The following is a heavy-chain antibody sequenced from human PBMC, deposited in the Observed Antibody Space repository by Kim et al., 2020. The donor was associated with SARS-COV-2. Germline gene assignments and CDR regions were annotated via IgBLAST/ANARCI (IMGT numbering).Heavy chain of an antibody. CDR2: NT. V-gene: IGHV4-34*01. Sequence: NTNYTPSLKSRVTISVDTAKNQFSLKLSAVTAADTAVYYCARGVASDFDYWGQGTLVTVSS. J-gene: IGHJ4*02. CDR3: ARGVASDFDY. D-gene: IGHD3-3*02.